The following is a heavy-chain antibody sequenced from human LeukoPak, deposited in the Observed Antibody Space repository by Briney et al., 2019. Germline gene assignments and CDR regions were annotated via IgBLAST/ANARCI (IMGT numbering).Heavy chain of an antibody. CDR1: GGSFSGYY. Sequence: SETLSLTCAVYGGSFSGYYWSCIRQPPGKGLEWIGEINHSGSTNYNPSLKSRVTISVDTSKNQFSLKLSSVTAADTAVYYCARGRYDSSGYRRNWFDPWGQGTLVTVSS. D-gene: IGHD3-22*01. CDR2: INHSGST. V-gene: IGHV4-34*01. J-gene: IGHJ5*02. CDR3: ARGRYDSSGYRRNWFDP.